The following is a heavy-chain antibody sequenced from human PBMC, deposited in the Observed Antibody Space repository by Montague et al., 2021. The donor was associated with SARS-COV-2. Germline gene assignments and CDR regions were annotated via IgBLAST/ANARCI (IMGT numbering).Heavy chain of an antibody. D-gene: IGHD6-19*01. CDR2: MYSSGTT. J-gene: IGHJ4*02. Sequence: SETLSLTCSVSGGSISSTSFFWAWIRQPPGKGLEWVGSMYSSGTTYHXPSLKSRVTISGDASRNQLSVRLSSVTAADTAVYYCARSTSGWFIYWGQGTLVAVSS. CDR1: GGSISSTSFF. CDR3: ARSTSGWFIY. V-gene: IGHV4-39*01.